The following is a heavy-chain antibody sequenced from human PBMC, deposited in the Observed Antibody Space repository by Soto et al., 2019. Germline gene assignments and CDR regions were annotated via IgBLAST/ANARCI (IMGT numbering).Heavy chain of an antibody. CDR2: ITGDGGTK. V-gene: IGHV3-23*01. J-gene: IGHJ4*02. CDR3: AKRESRGYYFFDY. Sequence: EVQLLESGGGLVQPGGSLRLSCAASGFTFSHYAMTWVRQAPGKGLEWVSGITGDGGTKYYADSVKGRFTISRDNSKNTMYLQMNSLSAEDTAVYYCAKRESRGYYFFDYGGQGTLVTVSS. CDR1: GFTFSHYA. D-gene: IGHD3-22*01.